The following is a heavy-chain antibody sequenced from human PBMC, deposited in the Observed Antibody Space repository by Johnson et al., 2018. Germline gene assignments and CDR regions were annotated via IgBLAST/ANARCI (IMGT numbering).Heavy chain of an antibody. V-gene: IGHV3-74*01. CDR3: AEDLGLEVVVTAGDFRH. CDR2: INSDGSST. Sequence: VQLQESGGGLVQPGGSLRLSCAASGFTFSSYWMHWVRQAPGKGLVWVSRINSDGSSTSYADSVKGRYTISRDNAKNTLYLQMNSLRAADTAVYYCAEDLGLEVVVTAGDFRHWGQGTLVTVAS. D-gene: IGHD2-15*01. CDR1: GFTFSSYW. J-gene: IGHJ1*01.